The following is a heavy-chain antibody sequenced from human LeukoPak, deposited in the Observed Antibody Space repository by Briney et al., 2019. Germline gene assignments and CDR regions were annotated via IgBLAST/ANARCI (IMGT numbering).Heavy chain of an antibody. V-gene: IGHV4-61*02. CDR2: IYTSGST. D-gene: IGHD4-17*01. CDR1: GGSISSGGYY. CDR3: ASGTTVTNFAY. J-gene: IGHJ4*02. Sequence: PSETLSLTCTVSGGSISSGGYYWSWIRQHPGKGLEWIGRIYTSGSTNYNPSLKSRVTMSVDTSKNQFSLKLSSVTAADTAVYYCASGTTVTNFAYWGQGTLVTVSS.